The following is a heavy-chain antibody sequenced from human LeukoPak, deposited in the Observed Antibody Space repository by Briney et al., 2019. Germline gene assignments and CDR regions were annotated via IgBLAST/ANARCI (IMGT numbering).Heavy chain of an antibody. Sequence: ASVTVSFTASGYTFTGYYMHWVRQAPGQGLEWMGWINPNSGGTNYAQKFQGRVTMTRDTSISTAYMELSRLTSDATAVYYCARDVRGWYYFDYWGQGTLVTVSS. CDR1: GYTFTGYY. CDR2: INPNSGGT. D-gene: IGHD6-19*01. V-gene: IGHV1-2*02. CDR3: ARDVRGWYYFDY. J-gene: IGHJ4*02.